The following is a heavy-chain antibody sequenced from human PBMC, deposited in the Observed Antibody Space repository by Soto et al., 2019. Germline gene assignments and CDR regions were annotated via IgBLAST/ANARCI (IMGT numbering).Heavy chain of an antibody. CDR1: GFTFSFYA. V-gene: IGHV3-64*01. J-gene: IGHJ5*02. Sequence: EVQLVESGGGLVQPGGSLRLSCAASGFTFSFYAMHWVRQAPGKGLEYVSAISSNGVATYHANSVKGRFTITRDNSKNTLYRLLGSLRSVEMAVLFCARGGYCTIGFFASAFDLSGHATLVTVSS. D-gene: IGHD2-8*01. CDR2: ISSNGVAT. CDR3: ARGGYCTIGFFASAFDL.